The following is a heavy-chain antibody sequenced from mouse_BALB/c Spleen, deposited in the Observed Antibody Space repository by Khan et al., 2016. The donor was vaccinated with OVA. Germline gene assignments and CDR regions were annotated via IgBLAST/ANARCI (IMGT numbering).Heavy chain of an antibody. D-gene: IGHD2-3*01. V-gene: IGHV5-17*02. CDR1: GFTFSSFG. J-gene: IGHJ3*01. CDR3: ARCDGFWFAY. CDR2: INSGSNTI. Sequence: DVQLVESGGGLVQPGGSRKLSCAASGFTFSSFGMHWIRQAPEKGLEWVAYINSGSNTIYYADTVKGRFTVSRDNSKNTLFLQMTSLRSEDTAMYYCARCDGFWFAYWGQGTLVTVSA.